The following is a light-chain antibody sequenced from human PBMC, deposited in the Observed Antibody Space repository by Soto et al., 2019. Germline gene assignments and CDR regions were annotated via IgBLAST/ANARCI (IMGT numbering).Light chain of an antibody. CDR1: SSDVGAYN. Sequence: QSALTQPASVSGSPEQSITISCTGTSSDVGAYNLVSWYQHLPGTAPKLIIYSNDQRPSGVPDRFSASKSGTSASLAINGLQSADEAVYYCAAWDDSLAWVFGGGTQLTVL. CDR3: AAWDDSLAWV. CDR2: SND. V-gene: IGLV1-44*01. J-gene: IGLJ3*02.